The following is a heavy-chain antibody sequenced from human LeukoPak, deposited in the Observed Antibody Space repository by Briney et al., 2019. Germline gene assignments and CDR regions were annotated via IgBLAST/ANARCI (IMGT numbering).Heavy chain of an antibody. CDR3: ARYEMQFGCFDY. CDR2: INPNSGGT. Sequence: ASVRVSCKASGGTFSGYAISWVRQAPGQGLEWMGWINPNSGGTNYEQKFQGRVTMTRDTSISTAYMELSRLRSDDTAVYYCARYEMQFGCFDYWGQGTLVTVSS. CDR1: GGTFSGYA. J-gene: IGHJ4*02. D-gene: IGHD3-10*01. V-gene: IGHV1-2*02.